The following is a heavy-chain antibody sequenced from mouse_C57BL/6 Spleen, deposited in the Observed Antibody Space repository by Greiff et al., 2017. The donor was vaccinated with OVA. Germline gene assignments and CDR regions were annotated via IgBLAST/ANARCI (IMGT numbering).Heavy chain of an antibody. CDR3: ARPRYYNGSSVYAMDY. D-gene: IGHD1-1*01. CDR1: GYTFTSYG. CDR2: IYIGNGYT. J-gene: IGHJ4*01. V-gene: IGHV1-58*01. Sequence: VQLKQSGAELVRPGSSVKMSCKTSGYTFTSYGINWVKQRPGQGLEWIGYIYIGNGYTEYNEKFKGKATLTSDTSSSTAYMQLSSLTSEDSAIYFWARPRYYNGSSVYAMDYWGKGTSVTVSS.